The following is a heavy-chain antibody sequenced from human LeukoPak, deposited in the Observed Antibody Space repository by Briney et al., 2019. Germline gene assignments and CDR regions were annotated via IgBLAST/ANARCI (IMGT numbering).Heavy chain of an antibody. J-gene: IGHJ5*02. V-gene: IGHV1-18*01. D-gene: IGHD2-2*01. CDR1: GYTFTSYG. CDR3: ARDPRYCSSTSCYGNWFDP. CDR2: ISAYNGNT. Sequence: GASVKVSCKASGYTFTSYGISWVRQAPEQGLEWMGWISAYNGNTNYAQKLQGRVTMTTDTSTSTAYMELRSLRSDGTAVYYCARDPRYCSSTSCYGNWFDPWGQGTLVTVSS.